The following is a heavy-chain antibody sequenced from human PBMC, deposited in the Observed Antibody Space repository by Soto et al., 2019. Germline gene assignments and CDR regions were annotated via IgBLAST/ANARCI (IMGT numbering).Heavy chain of an antibody. V-gene: IGHV5-51*01. CDR1: GYKFGSAW. D-gene: IGHD3-3*02. CDR2: IKPGTSDI. J-gene: IGHJ4*02. Sequence: GESLKISCMGVGYKFGSAWIGWVRQMPGKGLEWMGIIKPGTSDIRYSPSCRGHVTISADEAVSTAYLQWSSLKASDTAMYYCARQLSHICDSWGQGTLVTVSS. CDR3: ARQLSHICDS.